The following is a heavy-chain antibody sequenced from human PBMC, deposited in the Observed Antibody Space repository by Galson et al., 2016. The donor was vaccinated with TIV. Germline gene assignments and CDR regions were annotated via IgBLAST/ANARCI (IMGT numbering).Heavy chain of an antibody. Sequence: SLRLSCAASGFSFSDYFMTWIRQPPGKGLEWVSAISGSGATTHYADSVKGRFTISRDNSKNTLYVQMDSLRAEDTALYYCAKVPSSGFSYYYGWDVWGQGTTVTVS. J-gene: IGHJ6*02. CDR3: AKVPSSGFSYYYGWDV. D-gene: IGHD3-10*01. CDR1: GFSFSDYF. CDR2: ISGSGATT. V-gene: IGHV3-23*01.